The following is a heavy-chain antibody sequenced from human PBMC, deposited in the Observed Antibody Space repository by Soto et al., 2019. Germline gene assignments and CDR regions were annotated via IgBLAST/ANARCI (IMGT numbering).Heavy chain of an antibody. CDR3: GRVQIAVPGVGIDQ. D-gene: IGHD6-19*01. J-gene: IGHJ4*02. CDR1: GFTFTDYW. V-gene: IGHV3-74*01. CDR2: IKLDGSET. Sequence: EVQLVESGGGLVQPGGSLRLSCAASGFTFTDYWMHWVRQAPGKGLVWVSRIKLDGSETSYAYSVKGRFTISRDNAKDTLYLHMNSLKGDESSVYYCGRVQIAVPGVGIDQWGQGNLVTVSS.